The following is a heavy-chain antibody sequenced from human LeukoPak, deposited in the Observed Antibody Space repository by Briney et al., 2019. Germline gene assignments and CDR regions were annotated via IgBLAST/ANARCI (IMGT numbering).Heavy chain of an antibody. Sequence: GGSMRLSSAGSGFPLRDYWMHWVRQPPGEGRVWVARIKGDGSDITYADSVKGRFTISRDNAENTLYLQMKSLRADDTAIYHCVRVSGSSYVLFDYWGQGTLVTVSS. V-gene: IGHV3-74*03. CDR2: IKGDGSDI. J-gene: IGHJ4*02. CDR3: VRVSGSSYVLFDY. CDR1: GFPLRDYW. D-gene: IGHD3-10*02.